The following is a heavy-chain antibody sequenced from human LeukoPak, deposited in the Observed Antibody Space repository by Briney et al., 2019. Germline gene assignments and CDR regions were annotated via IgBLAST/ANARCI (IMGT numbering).Heavy chain of an antibody. D-gene: IGHD5-18*01. CDR1: GFTFSSYA. CDR3: AKDLFLRIQLWLYDY. V-gene: IGHV3-23*01. CDR2: IDYSGGAT. Sequence: GGSLRLSCAASGFTFSSYAMSWVRQAPGKGLEWVSGIDYSGGATNYADSVQGRFTVSRDNSKNTLYLQMNSLRAEDTAVYYCAKDLFLRIQLWLYDYWGQGTLVTVSS. J-gene: IGHJ4*02.